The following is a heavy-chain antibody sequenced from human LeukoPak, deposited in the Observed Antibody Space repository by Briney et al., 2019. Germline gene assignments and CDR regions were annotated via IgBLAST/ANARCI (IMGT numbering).Heavy chain of an antibody. Sequence: SVKVSCKASGGTFSSYAISWVRQAPGQGLEWMGGIFPIFGTANYAQKFQGRVTITTDESTSTAYMELSSLRSEDTAVYYCARDRIKGVRPQGSNWFDPWGQGTLVTVSS. J-gene: IGHJ5*02. V-gene: IGHV1-69*05. CDR1: GGTFSSYA. CDR3: ARDRIKGVRPQGSNWFDP. D-gene: IGHD2-8*01. CDR2: IFPIFGTA.